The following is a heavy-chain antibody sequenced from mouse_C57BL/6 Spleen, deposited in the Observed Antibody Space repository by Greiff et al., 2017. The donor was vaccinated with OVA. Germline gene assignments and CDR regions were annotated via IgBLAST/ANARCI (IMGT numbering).Heavy chain of an antibody. CDR3: ARYYYGSISYWYFDV. CDR2: ISYDGSN. CDR1: GYSITSGYY. V-gene: IGHV3-6*01. J-gene: IGHJ1*03. D-gene: IGHD1-1*01. Sequence: EVHLVESGPGLVKPSQSLSLTCSVTGYSITSGYYWNWIRQFPGNKLEWMGYISYDGSNNYNPSLKNRISITRDTSKNPFFLKLNSVTTEDSATYSCARYYYGSISYWYFDVWGTGTTVTVSS.